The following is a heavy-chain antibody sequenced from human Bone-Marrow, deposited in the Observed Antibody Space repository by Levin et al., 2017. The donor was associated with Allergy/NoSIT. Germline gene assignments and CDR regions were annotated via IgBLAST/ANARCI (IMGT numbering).Heavy chain of an antibody. V-gene: IGHV3-30-3*01. D-gene: IGHD6-13*01. CDR1: GFIFSHYA. CDR2: ISYDGSNT. Sequence: AGGSLRLSCAAYGFIFSHYATHWVRQAPGKGLEWVAVISYDGSNTYYADSVKGRFTISRDNSKNTLYLEMNTLRGDDTAVYYCARDRSAGPFYYYGMEVWGQGTTVSVSS. CDR3: ARDRSAGPFYYYGMEV. J-gene: IGHJ6*02.